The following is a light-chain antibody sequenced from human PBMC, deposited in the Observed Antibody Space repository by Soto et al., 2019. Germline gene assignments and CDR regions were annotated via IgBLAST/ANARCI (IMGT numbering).Light chain of an antibody. J-gene: IGKJ4*01. Sequence: DIQMTQSPSSLSASVGDRVTITCRASQGISYYLAWYQQKPGKVPELLFYAASTLQSGVPSRFSGSGSGTEFSLTISGLQPEDVATYYCHKYNHAPTFGGGTKVEIK. CDR3: HKYNHAPT. V-gene: IGKV1-27*01. CDR1: QGISYY. CDR2: AAS.